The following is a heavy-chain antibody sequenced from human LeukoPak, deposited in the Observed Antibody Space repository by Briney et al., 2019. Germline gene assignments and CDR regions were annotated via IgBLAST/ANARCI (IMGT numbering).Heavy chain of an antibody. D-gene: IGHD3-22*01. V-gene: IGHV4-39*07. CDR3: ARGSWLLAH. J-gene: IGHJ4*02. CDR1: GGSISSTSHY. Sequence: PSETLSLTCTVSGGSISSTSHYWGWIRQPPGKGLEWIGEINHSGSTNYNPSLKSRVTISVDTSKNQFSLKLSSVTAADTAVYYCARGSWLLAHWGQGTLVTVSS. CDR2: INHSGST.